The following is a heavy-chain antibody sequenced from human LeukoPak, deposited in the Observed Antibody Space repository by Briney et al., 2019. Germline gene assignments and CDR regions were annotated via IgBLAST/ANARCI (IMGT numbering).Heavy chain of an antibody. Sequence: GGSLRLSCAASGFTFNSYAMTWVRQAPGKGLEWVSHVSGSGGITYYADSVKGRFTIFRDNSKNTLYLKMTSLRAEDTAVYYCAKTTAGNSSGRNPGWPVDYWGQGTLVTVSS. CDR3: AKTTAGNSSGRNPGWPVDY. J-gene: IGHJ4*02. V-gene: IGHV3-23*01. CDR2: VSGSGGIT. D-gene: IGHD6-19*01. CDR1: GFTFNSYA.